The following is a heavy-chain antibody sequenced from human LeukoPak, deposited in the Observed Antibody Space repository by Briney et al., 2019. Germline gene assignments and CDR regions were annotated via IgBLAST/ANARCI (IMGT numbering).Heavy chain of an antibody. CDR2: ISSSSTI. D-gene: IGHD1-26*01. V-gene: IGHV3-48*01. Sequence: PGGSLRLSCAASGFTFSSYSMNWVRQAPGKGLEWVSYISSSSTIYHADSVKGRFTISRDNAKNSLYLQMNSLRAEDTAVYYCARVWYSGSYPVDYWGQGTLVTVSS. J-gene: IGHJ4*02. CDR3: ARVWYSGSYPVDY. CDR1: GFTFSSYS.